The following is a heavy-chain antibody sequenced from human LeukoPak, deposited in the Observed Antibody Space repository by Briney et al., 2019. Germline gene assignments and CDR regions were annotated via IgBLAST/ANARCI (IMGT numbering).Heavy chain of an antibody. J-gene: IGHJ4*02. Sequence: GESLKISCKGSGYSFSYYWIAWVCQMPGKDLEWMGIIYPGDSATRYSPSFQGQVTISADKSTSTSYLQWSSLKASDTAMYYCARQDGSAYYYFDYWGQGTLVTASS. CDR2: IYPGDSAT. V-gene: IGHV5-51*01. D-gene: IGHD3-22*01. CDR3: ARQDGSAYYYFDY. CDR1: GYSFSYYW.